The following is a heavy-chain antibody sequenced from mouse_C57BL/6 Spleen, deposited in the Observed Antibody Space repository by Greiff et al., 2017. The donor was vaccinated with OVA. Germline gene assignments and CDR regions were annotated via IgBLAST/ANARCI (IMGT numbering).Heavy chain of an antibody. J-gene: IGHJ4*01. CDR3: ARDAWGAMDY. CDR2: SRNKANDYTT. Sequence: EVKLEESGGGLVQSGRSLRLSCATSGFTFSDFYMEWVRQAPGKGLEWIAASRNKANDYTTEYSASVKGRFIVSRDTSQSILYLQMNALRAEDTAIYYCARDAWGAMDYWGQGTSVTVSS. V-gene: IGHV7-1*01. CDR1: GFTFSDFY.